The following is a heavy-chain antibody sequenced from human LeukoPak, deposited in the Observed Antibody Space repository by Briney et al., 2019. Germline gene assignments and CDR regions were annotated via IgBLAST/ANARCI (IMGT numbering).Heavy chain of an antibody. CDR2: ISYDGSNK. V-gene: IGHV3-30*18. CDR1: GFTFSSYG. Sequence: GRSLRLSRAASGFTFSSYGMHWVRQAPGKGLEWVAVISYDGSNKYYADSVKGRFTISRDNSKNTLYLQMNSLRAEDTAVYYCANGDYWGQGTLVTVSS. J-gene: IGHJ4*02. CDR3: ANGDY.